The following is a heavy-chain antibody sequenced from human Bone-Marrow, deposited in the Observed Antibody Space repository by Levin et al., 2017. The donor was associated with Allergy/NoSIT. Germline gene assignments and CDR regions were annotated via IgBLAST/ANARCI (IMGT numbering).Heavy chain of an antibody. CDR2: VYHTGSV. J-gene: IGHJ6*02. V-gene: IGHV4/OR15-8*01. CDR1: GDSISSDNW. CDR3: ARQNYDMWSGCMDV. D-gene: IGHD3-3*01. Sequence: SQTLSLTCTVSGDSISSDNWWAWVRQSPGKGLEWIGKVYHTGSVDYNPPLKTRVTISVDESKNQFTLKLTSLTAADTAVYYCARQNYDMWSGCMDVWGQGTTVTVSS.